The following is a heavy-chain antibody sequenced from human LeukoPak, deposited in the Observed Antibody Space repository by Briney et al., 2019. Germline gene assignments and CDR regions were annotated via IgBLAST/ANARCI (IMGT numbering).Heavy chain of an antibody. J-gene: IGHJ4*02. CDR3: ARGVRYCTNGVCYHFDY. CDR1: GYTFTSYD. CDR2: MNPNSGNT. D-gene: IGHD2-8*01. V-gene: IGHV1-8*03. Sequence: ASVKVSCKASGYTFTSYDINWVRQATGQGLEWMGWMNPNSGNTGYAQKFQGRVTITRNTSISTAYMGLSSLRSEDTAVYYCARGVRYCTNGVCYHFDYWGQGTLVTVSS.